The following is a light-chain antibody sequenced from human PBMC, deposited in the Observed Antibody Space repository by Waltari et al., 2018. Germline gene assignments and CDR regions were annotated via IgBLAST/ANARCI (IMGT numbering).Light chain of an antibody. J-gene: IGKJ4*01. CDR3: QQYDNLLT. V-gene: IGKV1-33*01. CDR2: DAS. CDR1: QDISNY. Sequence: DIQMTQSPSSLSASVGDRVTITCQASQDISNYLNWYQQKPGKAPKLLIYDASNLETGVPSRFSGSRSGTDFTFTISSLQPEDIATYYCQQYDNLLTFGGGTKVEIK.